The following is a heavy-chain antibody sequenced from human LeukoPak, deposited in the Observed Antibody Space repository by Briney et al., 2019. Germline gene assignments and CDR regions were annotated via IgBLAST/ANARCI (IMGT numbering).Heavy chain of an antibody. Sequence: SETLSLTCAVYGGSFSGYYWSWIRQPAGKGLEWIGRISGSGTTTYNPSLNSRLSISIDTSKNQFSLKLMSVTAADTAVYYCARDSGTTGEVKFDPWGQGTLVTVSS. D-gene: IGHD3-10*01. CDR3: ARDSGTTGEVKFDP. J-gene: IGHJ5*02. CDR1: GGSFSGYY. CDR2: ISGSGTT. V-gene: IGHV4-4*07.